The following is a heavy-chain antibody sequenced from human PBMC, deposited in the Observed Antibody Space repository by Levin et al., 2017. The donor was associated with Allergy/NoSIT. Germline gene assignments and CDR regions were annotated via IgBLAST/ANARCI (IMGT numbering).Heavy chain of an antibody. D-gene: IGHD6-6*01. CDR3: AGEYSSSAAY. J-gene: IGHJ4*02. V-gene: IGHV4-39*07. Sequence: SQTLSLTCTVSGGSISSTSHHWGWVRQPPGKGLEWIGSIYYTGTTYYRPSLRGRVTISVDTSKNQFSLKLSSVTAADTAMYYCAGEYSSSAAYWGQGTLVTVSS. CDR1: GGSISSTSHH. CDR2: IYYTGTT.